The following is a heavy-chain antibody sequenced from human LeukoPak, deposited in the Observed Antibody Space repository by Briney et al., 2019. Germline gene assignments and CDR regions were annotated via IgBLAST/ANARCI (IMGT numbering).Heavy chain of an antibody. Sequence: ASVKVSCKASGGTFSSYAISWVRQAPGQGLEWMGRIIPILGIANYAQKFQGRVTITADKSTSTAYMELSSLRSEDTAVYYCARAGGDSLGYYYGMDVWGQGTTVTVSS. V-gene: IGHV1-69*04. J-gene: IGHJ6*02. CDR3: ARAGGDSLGYYYGMDV. D-gene: IGHD2-21*01. CDR2: IIPILGIA. CDR1: GGTFSSYA.